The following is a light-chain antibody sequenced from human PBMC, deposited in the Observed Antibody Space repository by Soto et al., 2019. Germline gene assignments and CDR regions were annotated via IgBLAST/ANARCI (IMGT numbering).Light chain of an antibody. J-gene: IGLJ1*01. CDR3: NSYASSSTPYV. Sequence: QSALTQPASVSGSPGQSITISCTGTGSDVGGYDYVSWYQQHPGKAPKLMIYDVSRRPSGVSYHFSGSKSGNTASLTISGLQAEDEADYYCNSYASSSTPYVFGTGTKLTVL. CDR1: GSDVGGYDY. V-gene: IGLV2-14*01. CDR2: DVS.